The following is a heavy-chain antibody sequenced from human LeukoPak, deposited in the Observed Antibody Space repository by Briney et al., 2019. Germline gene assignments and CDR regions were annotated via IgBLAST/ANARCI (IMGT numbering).Heavy chain of an antibody. D-gene: IGHD6-19*01. CDR3: AKDHGASGWAPGY. CDR2: ISGSGGST. CDR1: GFTFNSYA. V-gene: IGHV3-23*01. J-gene: IGHJ4*02. Sequence: GGSLRLSCAASGFTFNSYAMSWVRQAPGKGLEWVSAISGSGGSTYYAGSVKGWFTISRDNSRNPLYLQMNSLRAEDTAVIYCAKDHGASGWAPGYWGQGTLVTVSS.